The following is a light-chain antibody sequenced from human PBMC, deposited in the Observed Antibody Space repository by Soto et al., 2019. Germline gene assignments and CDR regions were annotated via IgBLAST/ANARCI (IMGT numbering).Light chain of an antibody. V-gene: IGKV3-11*01. J-gene: IGKJ4*01. CDR2: DAS. Sequence: ENVVTQSPATLSLSPGERATLSCRTSQSVDRYLVWYQQKPGQAPRLLIYDASNRATGIPARFSGSGSGTDFTLTISSLEPEDFAVYYCQQRKDWPPLTFGGGIKVEIK. CDR3: QQRKDWPPLT. CDR1: QSVDRY.